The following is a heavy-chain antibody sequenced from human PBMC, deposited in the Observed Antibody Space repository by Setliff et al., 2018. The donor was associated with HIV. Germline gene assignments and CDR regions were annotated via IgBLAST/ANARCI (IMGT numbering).Heavy chain of an antibody. J-gene: IGHJ5*02. D-gene: IGHD6-19*01. V-gene: IGHV4-61*09. CDR3: ARRTFGSGRFDP. Sequence: TSETLSLTCTVSGDSMTSGSFYWSWVRQPAGKGLEWIGQVHSTLSTNYNPSLKSRLSLSADTSKNQFSLNLRFVTAADTALYYCARRTFGSGRFDPWGQGTTVTVSS. CDR2: VHSTLST. CDR1: GDSMTSGSFY.